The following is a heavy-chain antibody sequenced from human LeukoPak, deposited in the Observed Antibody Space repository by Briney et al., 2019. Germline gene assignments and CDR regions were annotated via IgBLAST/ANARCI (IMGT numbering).Heavy chain of an antibody. CDR2: INRGSSTI. Sequence: GGSLRLSCVVSGXTFSSYGVNWVRQAPGKGLEWVSYINRGSSTIYYADSVKCRFTISRDKAKNSLYLQMNSLRAEDTAVYYCARGDYSGDYFDYWGQGTRVTVSS. CDR1: GXTFSSYG. V-gene: IGHV3-48*01. CDR3: ARGDYSGDYFDY. D-gene: IGHD4-23*01. J-gene: IGHJ4*02.